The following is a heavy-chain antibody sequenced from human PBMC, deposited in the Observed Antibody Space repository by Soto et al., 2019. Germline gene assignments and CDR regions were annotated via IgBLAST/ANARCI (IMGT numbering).Heavy chain of an antibody. Sequence: SETLSLTCSVSGDSVTSDSYYWTWIRQPPGKTLEWVGFILSSGGTSTNPSLRSRLSMSVDTSKNQFSMRLTSVTAADTGVYFCAKGFSTGLYVDSWGRGAQVTVS. CDR3: AKGFSTGLYVDS. CDR2: ILSSGGT. V-gene: IGHV4-61*01. D-gene: IGHD6-19*01. CDR1: GDSVTSDSYY. J-gene: IGHJ5*01.